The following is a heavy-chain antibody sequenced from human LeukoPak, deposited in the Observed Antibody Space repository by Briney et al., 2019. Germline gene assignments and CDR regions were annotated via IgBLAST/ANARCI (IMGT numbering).Heavy chain of an antibody. D-gene: IGHD3-3*01. J-gene: IGHJ6*02. CDR3: ARAPPYYDFWSGYYIRKAYYYGMDV. V-gene: IGHV4-34*01. Sequence: PSETLSLTCAVYGGSFSGYYWSWIRQPPGKGLEWIGEINHSGSTNYNPSLKSRVTISVDTSKNQFSLKLSSVTAVDTAVYYCARAPPYYDFWSGYYIRKAYYYGMDVWGQGTTVTVSS. CDR1: GGSFSGYY. CDR2: INHSGST.